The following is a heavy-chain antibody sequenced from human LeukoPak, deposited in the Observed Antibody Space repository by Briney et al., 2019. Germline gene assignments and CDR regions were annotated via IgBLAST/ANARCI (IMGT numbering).Heavy chain of an antibody. J-gene: IGHJ3*02. V-gene: IGHV4-39*07. CDR1: GGSISSSSYY. Sequence: PSETLSLTCTVSGGSISSSSYYWGWIRQPPGKGLEWIGSGYFSGSTYYNPSLKSRVTISVDTSKNQFSLKLNSVTAADTAVYYCARGTPHYGDYVFAFDIWGQGTMVTVSS. CDR3: ARGTPHYGDYVFAFDI. D-gene: IGHD4-17*01. CDR2: GYFSGST.